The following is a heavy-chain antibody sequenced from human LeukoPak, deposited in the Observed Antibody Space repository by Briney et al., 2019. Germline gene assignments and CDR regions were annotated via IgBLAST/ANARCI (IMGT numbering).Heavy chain of an antibody. D-gene: IGHD4-17*01. CDR1: GFSFDDYG. CDR3: ARDQKTTVTIDY. Sequence: GGSLRLSCAASGFSFDDYGMNWVRQAPGKGLEWVSGINWNGGSTGYADSVKGRFTISRGNAKNSLYLQMNSLRAEDTAVYYCARDQKTTVTIDYWGQGTLVTVSS. V-gene: IGHV3-20*04. CDR2: INWNGGST. J-gene: IGHJ4*02.